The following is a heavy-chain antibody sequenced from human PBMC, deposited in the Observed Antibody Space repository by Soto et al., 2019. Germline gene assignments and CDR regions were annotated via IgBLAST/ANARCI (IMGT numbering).Heavy chain of an antibody. Sequence: QVQLVQSGAEVKKPGASVKVSCKASGYTFTTHGISWVRQVPGQGLEWMGWVRGDNGHTNYAQSLQGRVTMTTDTSTNTAYMEPRSLRSHDTAVYYCARDLGYCRSGTCYREWFDPWGQGTLVTVSS. CDR3: ARDLGYCRSGTCYREWFDP. J-gene: IGHJ5*02. D-gene: IGHD2-15*01. V-gene: IGHV1-18*01. CDR2: VRGDNGHT. CDR1: GYTFTTHG.